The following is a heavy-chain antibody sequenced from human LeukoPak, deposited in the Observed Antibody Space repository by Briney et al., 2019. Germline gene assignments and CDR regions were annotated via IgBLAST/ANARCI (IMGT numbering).Heavy chain of an antibody. Sequence: ASVKVSCKASGYTFTSYGISWVRQAPGQWLEWMGWISAYNGNTNYAQKLQGRVTMTTDTSTSTAYMELRSLGSDDTAVYYCARAPTTVEPLGYWGQGTLVTVSS. CDR2: ISAYNGNT. D-gene: IGHD4-23*01. CDR3: ARAPTTVEPLGY. CDR1: GYTFTSYG. V-gene: IGHV1-18*01. J-gene: IGHJ4*02.